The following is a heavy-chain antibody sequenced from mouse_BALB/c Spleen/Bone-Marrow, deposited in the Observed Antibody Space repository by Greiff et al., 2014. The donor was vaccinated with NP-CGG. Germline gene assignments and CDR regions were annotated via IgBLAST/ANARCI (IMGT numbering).Heavy chain of an antibody. J-gene: IGHJ3*01. V-gene: IGHV1-18*01. Sequence: VQLQQSGPELVKPGASVKISCKTSGYSFTEYTMHWMKQSHGKNLEWIGGISPKNGRSPYNQKFKGKATLTVDKSSNTAYMKLRSLTSEDSAVYFCTREGAYWGQGTLVTVSA. CDR1: GYSFTEYT. CDR2: ISPKNGRS. CDR3: TREGAY.